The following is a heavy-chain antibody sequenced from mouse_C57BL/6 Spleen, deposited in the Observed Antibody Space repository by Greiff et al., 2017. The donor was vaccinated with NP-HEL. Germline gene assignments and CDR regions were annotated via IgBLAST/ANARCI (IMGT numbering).Heavy chain of an antibody. V-gene: IGHV1-81*01. CDR1: GYTFTSYG. J-gene: IGHJ1*03. CDR2: IYPRSGNT. Sequence: QVQLQQSGAELARPGASVKLSCKASGYTFTSYGISWVKQRTGQGLEWIGEIYPRSGNTYYNEKFKGKATLTADKSSSTAYMERRSLTSEDSAVYCGARAGKAMGYFDVWGTGTTVTVSS. CDR3: ARAGKAMGYFDV. D-gene: IGHD4-1*01.